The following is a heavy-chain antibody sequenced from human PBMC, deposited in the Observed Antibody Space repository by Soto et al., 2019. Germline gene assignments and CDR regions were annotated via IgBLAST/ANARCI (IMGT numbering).Heavy chain of an antibody. CDR1: GFTFSGYA. Sequence: EVQLLDSGGGLVQPGGSLRLSCAASGFTFSGYALTWVRQAPGKGLEWVSAISGGGDATFYADSVKGRFTISRDNSKNTLYLQMNTLRADDTALYYCARKVSGSTGRPDLWYFDLWGRGTLVTVSS. J-gene: IGHJ2*01. CDR2: ISGGGDAT. D-gene: IGHD3-10*01. V-gene: IGHV3-23*01. CDR3: ARKVSGSTGRPDLWYFDL.